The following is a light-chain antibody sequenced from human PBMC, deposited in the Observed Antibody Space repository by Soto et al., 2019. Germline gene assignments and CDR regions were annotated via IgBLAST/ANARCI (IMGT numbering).Light chain of an antibody. V-gene: IGKV1-5*01. Sequence: DIQMTQSPSTLSAPVGDRVTITCRASQSISSWLAWYQQKPGKAPKLLIYDASSLESGVPSRFSGSGSGTEFTLTISSLQPDDFATYYCQQYNSYSRTFGQGTKADI. J-gene: IGKJ1*01. CDR1: QSISSW. CDR2: DAS. CDR3: QQYNSYSRT.